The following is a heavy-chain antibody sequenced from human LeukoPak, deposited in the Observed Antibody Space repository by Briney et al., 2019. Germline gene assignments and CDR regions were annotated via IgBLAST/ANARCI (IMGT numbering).Heavy chain of an antibody. Sequence: ASVKVSCKASGYTFTSYDINWVRQATGQGLEWMGWMNPNSGNTGYAQKFQGRVTITRNTSISTAYMELSSLRSEDTAVYYCARDFRSYSGRQTSGGDWGQGTLVTVSS. V-gene: IGHV1-8*03. CDR1: GYTFTSYD. J-gene: IGHJ4*02. D-gene: IGHD1-26*01. CDR3: ARDFRSYSGRQTSGGD. CDR2: MNPNSGNT.